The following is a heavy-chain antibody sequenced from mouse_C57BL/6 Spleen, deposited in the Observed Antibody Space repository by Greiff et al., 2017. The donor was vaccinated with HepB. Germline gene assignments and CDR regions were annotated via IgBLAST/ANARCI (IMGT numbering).Heavy chain of an antibody. J-gene: IGHJ1*03. V-gene: IGHV1-69*01. CDR3: ARSPHYGSREDWYFDV. CDR1: GYTFTSYW. Sequence: QVQLQQPGAELVMPGASVKLSCKASGYTFTSYWMHWVKQRPGQGLEWIGEIDPSDSYTNYNQKFKGKSTLTVDKSSSTAYMQLSSLTSEDSAVYYCARSPHYGSREDWYFDVWGTGTTVTVSS. D-gene: IGHD1-1*01. CDR2: IDPSDSYT.